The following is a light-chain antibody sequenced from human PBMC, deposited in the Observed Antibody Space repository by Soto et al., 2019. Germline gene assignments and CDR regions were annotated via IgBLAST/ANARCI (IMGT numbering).Light chain of an antibody. Sequence: EAVMTQSPVTLSMSPGERATLSCRASQSVTTNLAWYQQKPGQAPRLLIYSASTRAAGIPDRFSGSGSGTEFTLPISSLQSEDFAVYYCQQYNNWPPLTFGGGTKVEIK. CDR2: SAS. V-gene: IGKV3-15*01. CDR3: QQYNNWPPLT. CDR1: QSVTTN. J-gene: IGKJ4*01.